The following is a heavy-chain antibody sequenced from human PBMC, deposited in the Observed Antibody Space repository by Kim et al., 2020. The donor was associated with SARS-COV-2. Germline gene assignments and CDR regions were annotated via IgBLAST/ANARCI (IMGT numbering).Heavy chain of an antibody. CDR1: GGSISASF. J-gene: IGHJ3*01. V-gene: IGHV4-59*08. CDR3: ARRAYGRTNVFDL. Sequence: SETLSLTCTVSGGSISASFWTWIRQPPGKGLEWIGYFYYSESSNYYPSLRSRLTISVDTSRNQFSLRLTSVTAADTAVYYCARRAYGRTNVFDLWGQGT. D-gene: IGHD2-15*01. CDR2: FYYSESS.